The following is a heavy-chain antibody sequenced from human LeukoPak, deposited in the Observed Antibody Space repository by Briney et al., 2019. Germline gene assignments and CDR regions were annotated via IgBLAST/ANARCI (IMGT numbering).Heavy chain of an antibody. V-gene: IGHV4-34*01. J-gene: IGHJ4*02. Sequence: SETLSLTCAVYGGSFSGYYWSWIRHPPGKGLEWIGEINHSGSTNYNPSLKSRVTISVDTSKNQFSLKLSSVTAADTAVYYCARHGGSSSSGIVDYWGQGTLVTVSS. CDR1: GGSFSGYY. CDR2: INHSGST. D-gene: IGHD6-6*01. CDR3: ARHGGSSSSGIVDY.